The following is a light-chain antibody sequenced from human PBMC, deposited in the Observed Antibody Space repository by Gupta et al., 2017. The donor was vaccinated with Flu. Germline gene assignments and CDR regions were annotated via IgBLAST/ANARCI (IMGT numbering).Light chain of an antibody. CDR2: QVS. Sequence: VTLGQPASISCRSRQGLVYSDGNTYLHWFQQRPGQSPWRLIYQVSYRDSGVPDRFSGSGSGTDFTLKISRVEAEDVGIYCCRQGAHWPWAFGQGATVEIK. CDR3: RQGAHWPWA. CDR1: QGLVYSDGNTY. J-gene: IGKJ1*01. V-gene: IGKV2-30*01.